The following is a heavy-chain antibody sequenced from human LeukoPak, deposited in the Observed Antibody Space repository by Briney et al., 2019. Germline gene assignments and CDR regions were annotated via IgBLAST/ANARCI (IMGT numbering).Heavy chain of an antibody. J-gene: IGHJ3*02. D-gene: IGHD3-9*01. CDR3: ARRYPPYYDILTGYRREDAFDI. CDR2: IYYSGST. Sequence: KTSETLSLTCTVSGGSISSSSYYWGWIRQPPGKGLEWIGSIYYSGSTYYNPSLKSRVTISVDTSKNQFSLKLSSVTAADTAVYYCARRYPPYYDILTGYRREDAFDIWGQGTMVTVSS. CDR1: GGSISSSSYY. V-gene: IGHV4-39*01.